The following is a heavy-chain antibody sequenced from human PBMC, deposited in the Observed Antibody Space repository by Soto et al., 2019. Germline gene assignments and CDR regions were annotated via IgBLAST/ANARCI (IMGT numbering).Heavy chain of an antibody. CDR2: IDRSGST. V-gene: IGHV4-34*01. CDR1: GGSFSGYY. CDR3: ARQLFPTSH. J-gene: IGHJ1*01. D-gene: IGHD3-10*01. Sequence: SETLSLTCAVYGGSFSGYYWSWIRQPPGKGLEWIGEIDRSGSTNYNPSLKSRVTISADTSKNQFSLKLTSVTAADTAVYYCARQLFPTSHWGQGTLVTVSS.